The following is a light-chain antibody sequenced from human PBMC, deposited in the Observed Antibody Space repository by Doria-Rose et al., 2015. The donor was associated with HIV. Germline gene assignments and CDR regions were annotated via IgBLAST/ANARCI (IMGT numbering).Light chain of an antibody. J-gene: IGLJ1*01. CDR1: SSNIGAGFD. CDR2: GNT. V-gene: IGLV1-40*01. Sequence: QTVVTQEPSVSGAPGQRVAISCTGSSSNIGAGFDVSWYQQLPGTAPKLLIHGNTNRPSGVPDRFSGSKSGTSASLAISGLRAEDEADYYCQSYDSRLSVYVFGTGTKVTVL. CDR3: QSYDSRLSVYV.